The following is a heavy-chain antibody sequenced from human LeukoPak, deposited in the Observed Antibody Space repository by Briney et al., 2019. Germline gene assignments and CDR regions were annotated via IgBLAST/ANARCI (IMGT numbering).Heavy chain of an antibody. V-gene: IGHV1-69*05. J-gene: IGHJ4*02. CDR3: ARETTVTRSFDY. CDR2: IIPIFGTA. D-gene: IGHD4-17*01. Sequence: SVKVSCKASGGTLSSYAISWVRQAPGQGLEWMGGIIPIFGTANYAQKFQGRVTITTDESTSTAYMELSSLRSEDTAVYYCARETTVTRSFDYWGQGTLVTVSS. CDR1: GGTLSSYA.